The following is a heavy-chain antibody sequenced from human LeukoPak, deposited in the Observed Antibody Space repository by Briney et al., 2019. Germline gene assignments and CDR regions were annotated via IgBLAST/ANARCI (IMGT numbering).Heavy chain of an antibody. CDR3: ARGLGSSSSSDAFDI. J-gene: IGHJ3*02. Sequence: GGSLRLSCAAPGFTFSSYSMNWVRQAPGKGLEWVSSISSSSYIYYADSVKGRFTISRDNAKNSLYLQMNSLRAEDTAVYYCARGLGSSSSSDAFDIWGQGTMVTVSS. CDR1: GFTFSSYS. D-gene: IGHD6-6*01. V-gene: IGHV3-21*01. CDR2: ISSSSYI.